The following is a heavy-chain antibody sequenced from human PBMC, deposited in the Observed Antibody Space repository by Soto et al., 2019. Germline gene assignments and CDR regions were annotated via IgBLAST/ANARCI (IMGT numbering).Heavy chain of an antibody. CDR3: TTRAYYDFWSGYNWFDP. J-gene: IGHJ5*02. Sequence: GGSLRLSCAASGFTFSNAWMSWVRQAPGKGPEWVGRIKSKADGGTTDYAAPVKGRFTISRDDSKNTLYLQMNSLKTEDTAVYYCTTRAYYDFWSGYNWFDPWGQGTLVTVSS. CDR1: GFTFSNAW. V-gene: IGHV3-15*01. CDR2: IKSKADGGTT. D-gene: IGHD3-3*01.